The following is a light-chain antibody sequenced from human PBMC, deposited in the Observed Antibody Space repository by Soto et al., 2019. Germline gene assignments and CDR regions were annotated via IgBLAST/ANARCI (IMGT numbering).Light chain of an antibody. CDR2: SAS. CDR1: QSVNSD. Sequence: ETVMTQSPATLSASPGESATLSCRASQSVNSDLAWYQQIPGQAPRLLIYSASTGATGGPARFSGSGSGTEFPLPISRLQSEDFAIYYCQQYNNWPLTFGGGTKVEI. CDR3: QQYNNWPLT. J-gene: IGKJ4*01. V-gene: IGKV3-15*01.